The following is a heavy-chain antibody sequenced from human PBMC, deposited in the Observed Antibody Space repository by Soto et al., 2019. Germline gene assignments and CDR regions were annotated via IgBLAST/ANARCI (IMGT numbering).Heavy chain of an antibody. D-gene: IGHD2-8*01. Sequence: EVQLLESGGGLAQPGGSLRLSCTASGFIFNTYALSWVRQAPGKGLEWVSGISGSGFNAYYASSVRGRFTISRDNSKSTIYLQMDSLRVDDTAIYYCAKDGKYCANVICYNFYYGVDVWGKGTAVAVST. J-gene: IGHJ6*04. CDR2: ISGSGFNA. CDR3: AKDGKYCANVICYNFYYGVDV. CDR1: GFIFNTYA. V-gene: IGHV3-23*01.